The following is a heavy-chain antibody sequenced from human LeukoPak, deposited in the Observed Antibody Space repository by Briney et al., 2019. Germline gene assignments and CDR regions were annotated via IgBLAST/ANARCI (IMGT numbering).Heavy chain of an antibody. D-gene: IGHD3-3*01. Sequence: ASVKVSCKASGYTFTSYDINWVRQATGQGLEWMGWMNPNSGNTGYAQKFQGRVTMTRNTSISTAYMELSSLRSEGTAVYYCARGFLTPTYYDFWSGYYPARDNWFDPWGQGTLVTVSS. CDR3: ARGFLTPTYYDFWSGYYPARDNWFDP. J-gene: IGHJ5*02. V-gene: IGHV1-8*01. CDR1: GYTFTSYD. CDR2: MNPNSGNT.